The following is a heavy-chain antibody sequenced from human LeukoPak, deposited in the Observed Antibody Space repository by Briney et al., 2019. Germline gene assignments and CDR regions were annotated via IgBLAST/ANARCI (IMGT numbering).Heavy chain of an antibody. CDR3: ARVAMIRGSGFWFDP. J-gene: IGHJ5*02. CDR2: VYHLGNT. D-gene: IGHD3-10*01. CDR1: GASITDHNW. V-gene: IGHV4-4*02. Sequence: SETLTLTCAVSGASITDHNWWSGGRRSPEKGLEGIGEVYHLGNTTYRPSLHGRVTMSVDKAKNQLSLTVTSVTAADTALYSCARVAMIRGSGFWFDPWGQGTLVTVSS.